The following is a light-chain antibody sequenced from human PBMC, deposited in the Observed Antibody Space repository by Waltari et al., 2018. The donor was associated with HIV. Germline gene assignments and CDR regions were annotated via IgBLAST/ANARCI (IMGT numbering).Light chain of an antibody. CDR2: KAS. Sequence: DIQITQSPSTLSASVGDRVTITFRASQSISSWLAWYQQKPGKAPKLLRYKASSLESGVPSRFSGSGSGTEFTLTISSLQPDDFATYYCQQYNSYSPVTFGQGTKVEIK. CDR3: QQYNSYSPVT. J-gene: IGKJ1*01. CDR1: QSISSW. V-gene: IGKV1-5*03.